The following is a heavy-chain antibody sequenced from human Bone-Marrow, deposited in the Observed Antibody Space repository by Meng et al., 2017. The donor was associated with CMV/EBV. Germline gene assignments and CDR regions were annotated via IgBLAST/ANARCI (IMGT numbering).Heavy chain of an antibody. CDR1: GGSIFNYY. Sequence: GSLRLSCTVSGGSIFNYYWSWIRQPPGKGLEWIGYIYYSGSTNYNPSLKSRVTISVDTSKNQFSLKLSSVTAADTAVYYCARTRITMIVGGAFDIWGQGTMVTVSS. CDR3: ARTRITMIVGGAFDI. D-gene: IGHD3-22*01. CDR2: IYYSGST. J-gene: IGHJ3*02. V-gene: IGHV4-59*01.